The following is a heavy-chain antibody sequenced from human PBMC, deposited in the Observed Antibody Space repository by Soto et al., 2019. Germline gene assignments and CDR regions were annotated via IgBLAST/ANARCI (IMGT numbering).Heavy chain of an antibody. J-gene: IGHJ6*03. CDR2: ISGSSGST. Sequence: EVQLLESGGGLVQPGGSLRLSCAASGFTFSSYAMSWVRQAPGKGLEWVSAISGSSGSTYYADSVKGRFTISRDNSKNTLYLQMNSLRAEDTAVYYCAKSGRPDYNLYYYYYYMDVWGKGTTVTVSS. CDR1: GFTFSSYA. D-gene: IGHD4-4*01. V-gene: IGHV3-23*01. CDR3: AKSGRPDYNLYYYYYYMDV.